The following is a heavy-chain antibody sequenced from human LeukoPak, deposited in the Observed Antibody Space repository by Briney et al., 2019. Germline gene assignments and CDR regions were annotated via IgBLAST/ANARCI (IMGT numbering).Heavy chain of an antibody. CDR3: ASGSYSGRVVY. Sequence: SETLSLTCTVSGGSISSSSYYWGWIRQPPGKGLEWIGSIYYSGSTYYNPSLKSRVTISVDTSKNQFSLKLSSVTAADTAVYYCASGSYSGRVVYWGQGTLVTVSS. D-gene: IGHD1-26*01. V-gene: IGHV4-39*01. J-gene: IGHJ4*02. CDR2: IYYSGST. CDR1: GGSISSSSYY.